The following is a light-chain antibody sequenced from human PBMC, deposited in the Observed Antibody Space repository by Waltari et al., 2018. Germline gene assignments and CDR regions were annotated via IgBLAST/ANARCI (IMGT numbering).Light chain of an antibody. CDR3: QHYLRLPVT. V-gene: IGKV3-20*01. Sequence: EIVLTQSPGTLSLSLGERATVPCRASQCVSRALAWYQQKPGQAPRLLIYGASTRATGIPDRFSGSGSGTDFSLTISRLEPDDFAVYYCQHYLRLPVTFGQGTTVEI. CDR1: QCVSRA. CDR2: GAS. J-gene: IGKJ1*01.